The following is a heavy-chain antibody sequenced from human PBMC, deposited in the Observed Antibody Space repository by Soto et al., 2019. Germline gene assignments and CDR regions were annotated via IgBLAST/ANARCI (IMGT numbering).Heavy chain of an antibody. CDR3: VQTTGWPGFDF. CDR2: IYGGGTT. J-gene: IGHJ4*02. CDR1: GFAVSSKY. Sequence: PGGSLRFSCAASGFAVSSKYMTWVRQAPGKGLEWVSVIYGGGTTYYADSVKGRFTISRDTSKNTLYLQMNSLRAEDTAVYYCVQTTGWPGFDFWGQGTLVTVSS. V-gene: IGHV3-53*01. D-gene: IGHD6-19*01.